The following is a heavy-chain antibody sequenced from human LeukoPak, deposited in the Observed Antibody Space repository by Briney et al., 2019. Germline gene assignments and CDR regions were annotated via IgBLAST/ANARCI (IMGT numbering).Heavy chain of an antibody. Sequence: GGSLRLSCAASAFSLNAYNMNWVRQAPGKGLEWVSSISYTGTYIYYADSVKGRFTISRDNAQNSLYLQMNSLRAEDTAIYYCVRDRGTYRPIDYWGQGTLVTVAS. V-gene: IGHV3-21*04. CDR2: ISYTGTYI. CDR3: VRDRGTYRPIDY. D-gene: IGHD1-26*01. J-gene: IGHJ4*02. CDR1: AFSLNAYN.